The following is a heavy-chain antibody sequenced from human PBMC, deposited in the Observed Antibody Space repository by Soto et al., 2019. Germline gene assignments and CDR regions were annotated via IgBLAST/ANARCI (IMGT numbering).Heavy chain of an antibody. CDR1: GFTFSSYA. V-gene: IGHV3-23*01. D-gene: IGHD6-19*01. Sequence: EVQLLESGGGLVQPGGSLRLSCAASGFTFSSYAMSWVRQAPGKGLEWVSAISGSGGTTYYADSVKGRFTFSRDNSKTTLYLQMNSLRAEDTAVYYCAKAANGWFRACEIWGQGTMVTVSS. J-gene: IGHJ3*02. CDR2: ISGSGGTT. CDR3: AKAANGWFRACEI.